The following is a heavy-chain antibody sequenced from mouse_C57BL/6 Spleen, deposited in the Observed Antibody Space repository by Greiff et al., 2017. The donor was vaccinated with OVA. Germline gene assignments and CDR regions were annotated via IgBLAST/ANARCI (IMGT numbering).Heavy chain of an antibody. J-gene: IGHJ4*01. CDR3: ARQLRLLYAYAMDY. CDR1: GYTFTSYW. CDR2: IYPSDSET. V-gene: IGHV1-61*01. D-gene: IGHD3-2*02. Sequence: VQLQQPGAELVRPGSSVKLSCKASGYTFTSYWMDWVKQRPGQGLEWIGNIYPSDSETHYNQKFKGKATLTVDKSSSTAYMQLSSLTSEDSAVYYCARQLRLLYAYAMDYWGQGTSVTVSS.